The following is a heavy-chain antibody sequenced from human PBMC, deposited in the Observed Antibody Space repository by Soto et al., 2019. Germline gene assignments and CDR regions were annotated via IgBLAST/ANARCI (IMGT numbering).Heavy chain of an antibody. CDR2: FDPEDGET. V-gene: IGHV1-24*01. D-gene: IGHD3-22*01. CDR1: GYTLTELS. Sequence: ASVKVSCKVSGYTLTELSMHWVRQAPGKGLEWMGGFDPEDGETIYAQKFQGRVTMTEDTSTDTAYMELSSLRSGDTAVYYCATAYYYDSSGYPAWIDYFDYWGQGTLVTVSS. J-gene: IGHJ4*02. CDR3: ATAYYYDSSGYPAWIDYFDY.